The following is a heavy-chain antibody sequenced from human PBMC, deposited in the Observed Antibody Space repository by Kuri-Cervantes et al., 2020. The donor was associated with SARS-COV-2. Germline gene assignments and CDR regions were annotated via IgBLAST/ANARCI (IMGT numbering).Heavy chain of an antibody. CDR1: GFTFSSYA. J-gene: IGHJ4*02. V-gene: IGHV3-30-3*01. CDR2: ISYDGSNK. CDR3: AREEGGELGEAFDY. D-gene: IGHD7-27*01. Sequence: GESLKISCAASGFTFSSYAMHWVRQAPGKGLEWVAVISYDGSNKYHADSVKGRLTISRDNAKTSVYLQMNSLKVEDTAVYYCAREEGGELGEAFDYWGQGALVTVSS.